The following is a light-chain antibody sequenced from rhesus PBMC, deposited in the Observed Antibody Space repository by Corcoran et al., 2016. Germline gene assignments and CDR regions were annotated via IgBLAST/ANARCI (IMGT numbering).Light chain of an antibody. CDR3: QQYSNWYS. CDR2: GAS. J-gene: IGKJ2*01. CDR1: QSVSSS. V-gene: IGKV3-42*03. Sequence: EIVMTQSPATLSLSPGERATLSCRASQSVSSSLAWYQQKPGQAPRHLIYGASSRAAGIPDRFSGSGSGTEVTLTISSLEPEDFAVYYCQQYSNWYSFGQGTKVEIK.